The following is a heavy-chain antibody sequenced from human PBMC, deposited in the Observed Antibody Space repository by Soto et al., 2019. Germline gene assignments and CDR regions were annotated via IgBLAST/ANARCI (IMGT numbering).Heavy chain of an antibody. CDR1: GFTFSSYA. CDR3: AKMSHRQQRFDY. J-gene: IGHJ4*02. D-gene: IGHD6-13*01. CDR2: ISGSGGST. Sequence: GGSLRLSCAASGFTFSSYAMSWVRQARGKGLEWVSAISGSGGSTYYADSVKGRFTISRDNSKNTLYLQMNSLRAEDTAVYYCAKMSHRQQRFDYWGQGTLVTVSS. V-gene: IGHV3-23*01.